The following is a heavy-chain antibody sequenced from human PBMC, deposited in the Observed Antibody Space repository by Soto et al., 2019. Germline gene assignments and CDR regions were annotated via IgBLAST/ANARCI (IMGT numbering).Heavy chain of an antibody. D-gene: IGHD2-2*02. CDR2: IYPGDSDT. CDR3: ARLTGSSHTPQGAFDI. CDR1: GYSFTSYW. J-gene: IGHJ3*02. V-gene: IGHV5-51*01. Sequence: GESLKISCKGSGYSFTSYWIGWVRQMPGKGLEWMGIIYPGDSDTRYSPSFQGQVTISADKSISTAYLQWSSLKASDTAMYYCARLTGSSHTPQGAFDIWGQRTMVTVS.